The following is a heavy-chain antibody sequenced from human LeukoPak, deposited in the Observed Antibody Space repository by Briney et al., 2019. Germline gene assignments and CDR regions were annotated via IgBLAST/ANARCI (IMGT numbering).Heavy chain of an antibody. V-gene: IGHV1-18*04. Sequence: ASVKVSCKTSGYTFTDYYINWVRQAPGQGLEWMGWISAYNGNTNYAQKLQGRVTMTTDTSTSTAYMELRSLRSDDTAVYYCARVVRAFDIWGQGTMVTVSS. J-gene: IGHJ3*02. D-gene: IGHD2-2*01. CDR1: GYTFTDYY. CDR2: ISAYNGNT. CDR3: ARVVRAFDI.